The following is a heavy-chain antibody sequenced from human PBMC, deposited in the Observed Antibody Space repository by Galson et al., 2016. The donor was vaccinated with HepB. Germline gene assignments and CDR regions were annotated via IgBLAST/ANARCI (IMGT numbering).Heavy chain of an antibody. CDR3: ARDSLASGNHLDY. J-gene: IGHJ4*02. CDR2: IWHDGSNK. CDR1: GFTFSTYG. D-gene: IGHD4-23*01. Sequence: SLRLSCAASGFTFSTYGMHWVRQAPGKGLEWVAVIWHDGSNKYYADPVKGRFTISRDSSTLYLQMNSLRAEDTAVYYCARDSLASGNHLDYWGQGTLVTVSS. V-gene: IGHV3-33*01.